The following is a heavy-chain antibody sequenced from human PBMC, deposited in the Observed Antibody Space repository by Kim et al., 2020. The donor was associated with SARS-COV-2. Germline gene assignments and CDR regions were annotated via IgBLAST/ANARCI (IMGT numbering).Heavy chain of an antibody. V-gene: IGHV1-69*13. CDR2: IIPIFGTA. D-gene: IGHD5-18*01. J-gene: IGHJ4*02. Sequence: SVKVSCKASGGTFSSYAISWVRQAPGQGLEWMGGIIPIFGTANYAQKFQGRVTITADESTSTAYMELSSLRSEDTAVYYCARGGEAAMDILQIDYWGQGTLVTVSS. CDR3: ARGGEAAMDILQIDY. CDR1: GGTFSSYA.